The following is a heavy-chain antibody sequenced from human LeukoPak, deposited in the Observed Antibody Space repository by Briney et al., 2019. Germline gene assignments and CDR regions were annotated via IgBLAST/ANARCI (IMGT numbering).Heavy chain of an antibody. D-gene: IGHD3-16*02. CDR2: IYHSGST. V-gene: IGHV4-39*01. J-gene: IGHJ4*02. CDR3: ARRDIVKGGFDY. Sequence: SETLSLACPVSGDTVNTRRYYWGWIRQPPGKGLEWIGSIYHSGSTYYEPSLRSRVTISIDTSRNQFSLNLTSVTTADTALYFCARRDIVKGGFDYWGQGTLVTVSS. CDR1: GDTVNTRRYY.